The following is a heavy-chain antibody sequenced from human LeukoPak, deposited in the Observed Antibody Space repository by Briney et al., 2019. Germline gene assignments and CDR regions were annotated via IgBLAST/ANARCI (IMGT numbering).Heavy chain of an antibody. CDR1: GGSISSGGYY. J-gene: IGHJ4*02. CDR2: IYYSGST. Sequence: SETLSLTCTVSGGSISSGGYYWSWIRQHPGKGLEWIGYIYYSGSTYYNPSLKSRVTISVDTSKTQFSLKLSSVTAADTAVYYCARVAAYYYDSSGYYYSGPFDYWGQGTLVTVSS. D-gene: IGHD3-22*01. CDR3: ARVAAYYYDSSGYYYSGPFDY. V-gene: IGHV4-31*03.